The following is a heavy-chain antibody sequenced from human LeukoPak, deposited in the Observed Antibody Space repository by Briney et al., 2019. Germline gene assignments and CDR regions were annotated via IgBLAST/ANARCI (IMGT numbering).Heavy chain of an antibody. V-gene: IGHV3-48*03. J-gene: IGHJ3*02. Sequence: GGSLRLSCAASGFTFSSYEMNWVRQAPGKGLEWVSYISSSGSTIYYADSVKGRFTISRDNAKNSLYLQMNSLRAEDTAVYYCARDLFSDYGSETGPDAFDIWGQGTMVTVSS. CDR1: GFTFSSYE. CDR3: ARDLFSDYGSETGPDAFDI. D-gene: IGHD3-10*01. CDR2: ISSSGSTI.